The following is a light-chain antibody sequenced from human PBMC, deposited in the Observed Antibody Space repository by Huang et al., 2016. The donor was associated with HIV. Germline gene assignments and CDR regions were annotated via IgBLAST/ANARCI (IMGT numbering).Light chain of an antibody. CDR1: QNVNSN. Sequence: EIVMTQSPATLSVSPGEIATLSCRASQNVNSNLAWYQQIPGQDPRPIIYGASTRATGIPASFSGSGSGTEFTLTISSLQSEDFAVYYCQQYNNWPYTFGQGTKLEIK. CDR2: GAS. J-gene: IGKJ2*01. V-gene: IGKV3-15*01. CDR3: QQYNNWPYT.